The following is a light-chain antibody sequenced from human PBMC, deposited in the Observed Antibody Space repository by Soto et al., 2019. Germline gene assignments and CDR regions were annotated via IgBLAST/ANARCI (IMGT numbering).Light chain of an antibody. CDR3: QQYGSSLRK. J-gene: IGKJ1*01. Sequence: IVLTQSPATLSLSPGERATLSCRASQSVSSTYLAWYQQKPGQAPRLLIYRTSTRATGIPDRFSGSGSGTDFTLTISRLEPEDFAVYYCQQYGSSLRKCGQGNKGDIK. V-gene: IGKV3-20*01. CDR1: QSVSSTY. CDR2: RTS.